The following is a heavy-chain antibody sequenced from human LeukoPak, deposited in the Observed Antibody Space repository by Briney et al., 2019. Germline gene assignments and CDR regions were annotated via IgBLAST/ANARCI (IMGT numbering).Heavy chain of an antibody. Sequence: GGSLRLSCAVSGFTFRNAWMHWVRQAPGKGLVWVSRIKGDGSITVYADSVKGRFTISRDNAKNTLYLQMNSLRVEDMAVYYCARSDWFDPWGQGTLVTVSS. CDR1: GFTFRNAW. D-gene: IGHD3-3*01. V-gene: IGHV3-74*01. J-gene: IGHJ5*02. CDR2: IKGDGSIT. CDR3: ARSDWFDP.